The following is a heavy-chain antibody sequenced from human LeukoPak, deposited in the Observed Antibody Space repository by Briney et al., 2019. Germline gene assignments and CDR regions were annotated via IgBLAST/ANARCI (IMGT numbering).Heavy chain of an antibody. J-gene: IGHJ5*02. CDR1: GFTFSSYA. Sequence: PGGSLRLSCAASGFTFSSYAMHWVRQAPGKGLEYVSAISSNGGSTYYANSVKGRFTISRDNSKNTLYLQMGSLRAEDMAVYYCARSIYDFCSGYGWFDPWGQGTLVTVSS. CDR2: ISSNGGST. D-gene: IGHD3-3*01. CDR3: ARSIYDFCSGYGWFDP. V-gene: IGHV3-64*01.